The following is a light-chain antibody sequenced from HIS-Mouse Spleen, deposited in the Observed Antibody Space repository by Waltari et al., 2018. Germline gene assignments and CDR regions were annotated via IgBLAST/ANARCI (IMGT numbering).Light chain of an antibody. CDR3: QVWDSSSDHVV. Sequence: SYVLTQPHSVSVAPGKTARITCGGNNIGSKSVHWYQQKPGQAPVLVVDDDGDRPSGIPERFSGSNSGNTATLTISRVEAGDEADYYCQVWDSSSDHVVFGGGTKLTVL. J-gene: IGLJ2*01. V-gene: IGLV3-21*03. CDR2: DDG. CDR1: NIGSKS.